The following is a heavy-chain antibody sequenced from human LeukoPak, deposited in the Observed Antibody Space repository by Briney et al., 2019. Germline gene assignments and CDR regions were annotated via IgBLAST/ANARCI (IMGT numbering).Heavy chain of an antibody. D-gene: IGHD2-2*01. CDR1: GFTFSSYA. V-gene: IGHV3-23*01. CDR3: EKDGDIVVVPAAIDY. J-gene: IGHJ4*02. CDR2: ISGSGGST. Sequence: GGSLRLSCAAYGFTFSSYAMSWVRQAPGKGLEWVSAISGSGGSTYYADSVKGRFTISRDNSKNTLYLQMNSLRAEDTAVYYCEKDGDIVVVPAAIDYWGQGTLVTVSS.